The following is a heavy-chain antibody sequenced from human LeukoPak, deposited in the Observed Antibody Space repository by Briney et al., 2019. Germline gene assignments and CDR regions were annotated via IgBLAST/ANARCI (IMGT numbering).Heavy chain of an antibody. Sequence: GGSLRLSCAASGFTFSSYAMHWVRQAPGKGLEWVAVISYDGSNKYYADSVKGRFTISRDNSKNTLYLQMNSLRAEDTAVYYCVSGSLVGFDYWGQGTLVTVSS. CDR2: ISYDGSNK. V-gene: IGHV3-30*04. J-gene: IGHJ4*02. CDR1: GFTFSSYA. D-gene: IGHD2-15*01. CDR3: VSGSLVGFDY.